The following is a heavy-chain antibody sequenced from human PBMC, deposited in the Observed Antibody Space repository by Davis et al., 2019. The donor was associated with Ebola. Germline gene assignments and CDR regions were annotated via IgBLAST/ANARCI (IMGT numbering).Heavy chain of an antibody. Sequence: GESLKISCAAPGFTFSSHAMSWVRQAPGKGLEWVSAISGSGGSTYYADSVKGRFTLPRDNSKNTLYLQMNSLRAEDTAVYYCAKDALLLAAGDYWGQGTLVTVSS. CDR2: ISGSGGST. V-gene: IGHV3-23*01. CDR1: GFTFSSHA. D-gene: IGHD6-13*01. J-gene: IGHJ4*02. CDR3: AKDALLLAAGDY.